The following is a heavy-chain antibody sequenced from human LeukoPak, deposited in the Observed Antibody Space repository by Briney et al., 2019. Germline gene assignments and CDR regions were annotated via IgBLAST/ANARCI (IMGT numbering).Heavy chain of an antibody. Sequence: PSETLSLTCGVSGGSITSTNWWRWVRQPPGQGLEWIGEVSLTGLTNYNPSLSSRVIMALDTSKNHLSLNLTSVTAADTAIYYCSRENGAFSPFGYWGQGTLVIVPS. V-gene: IGHV4-4*02. CDR3: SRENGAFSPFGY. CDR2: VSLTGLT. J-gene: IGHJ4*02. D-gene: IGHD2-8*01. CDR1: GGSITSTNW.